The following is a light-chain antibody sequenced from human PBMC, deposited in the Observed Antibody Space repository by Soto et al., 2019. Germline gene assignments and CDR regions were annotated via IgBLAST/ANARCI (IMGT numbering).Light chain of an antibody. CDR2: GAS. J-gene: IGKJ1*01. CDR3: QQYGSSPPVT. Sequence: VITQSPSTLSVSPGERATLSCRASQSVSSNLAWYQQKPGQAPRLLIYGASTRATGIPAKFSGGGSGTDFTLTISRLEPEDFAVYYCQQYGSSPPVTFGQGTKVDIK. CDR1: QSVSSN. V-gene: IGKV3-15*01.